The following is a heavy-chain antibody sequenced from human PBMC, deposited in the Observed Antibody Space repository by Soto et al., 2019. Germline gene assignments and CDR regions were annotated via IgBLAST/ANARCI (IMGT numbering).Heavy chain of an antibody. CDR3: ARDRWFDC. Sequence: SETLSLTCTVSGGSISSYYWSWIRQPPGKGLEWIGYIYSSGSTNYNPSLKSRVTISVDTSKNQFSLKLNSVTAADTAVYYCARDRWFDCWGQGTLVTVS. CDR2: IYSSGST. J-gene: IGHJ5*01. V-gene: IGHV4-59*01. CDR1: GGSISSYY.